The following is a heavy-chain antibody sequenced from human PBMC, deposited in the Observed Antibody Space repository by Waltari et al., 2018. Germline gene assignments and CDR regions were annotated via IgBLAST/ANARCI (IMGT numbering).Heavy chain of an antibody. D-gene: IGHD1-26*01. V-gene: IGHV3-21*01. CDR2: ISSSSYT. CDR1: GFPFSRSS. CDR3: ARDEVQVGPTEVGVSFGH. Sequence: EVQMVESGGGLVTPGGSLRRSCAVSGFPFSRSSMAGVRQAPGKGLEWVSSISSSSYTSYTDSVKGRFTISRDNAKNSLYLHMNSLRAEDTAVYYCARDEVQVGPTEVGVSFGHWGQGTLVTVSS. J-gene: IGHJ4*02.